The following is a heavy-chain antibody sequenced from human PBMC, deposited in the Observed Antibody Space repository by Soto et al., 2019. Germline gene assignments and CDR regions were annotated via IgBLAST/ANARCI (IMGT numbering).Heavy chain of an antibody. CDR3: ERRWRGGSWFDP. CDR2: IYYSGST. J-gene: IGHJ5*02. CDR1: GGSISSGGYY. D-gene: IGHD1-26*01. Sequence: QVQLQESGPGLVKPSQTLSLTCTVSGGSISSGGYYWSWIRQHPGKGLEWIGYIYYSGSTYYNPSLKSRVTISVDTSKNHFALKLSSVTAADTAVYYCERRWRGGSWFDPWGQGTLLTVSS. V-gene: IGHV4-31*03.